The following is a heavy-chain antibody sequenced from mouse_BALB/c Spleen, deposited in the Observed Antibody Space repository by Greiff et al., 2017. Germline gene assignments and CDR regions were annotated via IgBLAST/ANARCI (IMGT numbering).Heavy chain of an antibody. Sequence: EVQGVESGPELVKPGASVKISCKASGYSFTGYFMNWVMQSHGKSLEWIGRINPYNGDTFYNQKFKGKATLTVDKSSSTAHMELRSLASEDSAVYYCASGGLFDYWGQGTTLTVSS. V-gene: IGHV1-20*02. CDR3: ASGGLFDY. CDR1: GYSFTGYF. J-gene: IGHJ2*01. CDR2: INPYNGDT.